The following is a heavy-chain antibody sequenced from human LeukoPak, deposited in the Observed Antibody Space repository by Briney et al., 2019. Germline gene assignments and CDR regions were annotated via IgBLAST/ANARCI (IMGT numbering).Heavy chain of an antibody. V-gene: IGHV3-7*03. D-gene: IGHD3-22*01. Sequence: GGSLRLSCAASGFTFSSYWMSWVRQAAGKGLEWVANIKQDGSEKYYVDSVKGRFTISRDNAKNSLYLQMNRLRAEDTALYYCARDPTDYDSGGYPADYWGQGTLVTVSS. CDR3: ARDPTDYDSGGYPADY. J-gene: IGHJ4*02. CDR2: IKQDGSEK. CDR1: GFTFSSYW.